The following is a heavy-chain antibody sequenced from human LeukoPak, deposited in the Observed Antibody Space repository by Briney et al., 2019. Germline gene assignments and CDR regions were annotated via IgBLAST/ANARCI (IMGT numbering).Heavy chain of an antibody. J-gene: IGHJ3*02. D-gene: IGHD4-17*01. CDR3: ARAHSRAHYGDYRSGAFDI. CDR1: GGSISSGSYY. CDR2: IYTSGST. V-gene: IGHV4-61*02. Sequence: PSQTLSLTCTVSGGSISSGSYYWRWLRQPAGKGLEWIGRIYTSGSTNYNPSLKSRVTISVDTSKNQFSLKLRSVTAADTAVYYCARAHSRAHYGDYRSGAFDIWGQGTMVTVSS.